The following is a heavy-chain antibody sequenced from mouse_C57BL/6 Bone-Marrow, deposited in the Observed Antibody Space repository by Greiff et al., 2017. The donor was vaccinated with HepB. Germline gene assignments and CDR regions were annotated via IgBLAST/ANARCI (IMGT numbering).Heavy chain of an antibody. V-gene: IGHV14-4*01. D-gene: IGHD2-12*01. J-gene: IGHJ3*01. CDR2: IDPENGDT. Sequence: VQLQQSGAELVRPGASVKLSCTASGFNIKDDYMHWVKQRPEQGLEWIGWIDPENGDTEYASKFQGKATITADTSSNTAYLQLSSLTSEDTAVDYCTTGDYSLEGFAYWGQGTLVTVSA. CDR1: GFNIKDDY. CDR3: TTGDYSLEGFAY.